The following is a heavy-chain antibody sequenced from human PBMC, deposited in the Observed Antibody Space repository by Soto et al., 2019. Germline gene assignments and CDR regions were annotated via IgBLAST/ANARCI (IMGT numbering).Heavy chain of an antibody. CDR3: ARDPDCGGDCYSGTGAGWFDP. CDR2: ISYDGSNK. D-gene: IGHD2-21*02. V-gene: IGHV3-30-3*01. CDR1: GFTFSSYA. J-gene: IGHJ5*02. Sequence: QVQLVESGGGVVQPGRSLRLSCAASGFTFSSYAMHWVRQAPGKGLEWVAVISYDGSNKYYADSVKGRFTISRDNSKNALYLQMNSLIAEDTGVYYCARDPDCGGDCYSGTGAGWFDPWGQGTLVTVSS.